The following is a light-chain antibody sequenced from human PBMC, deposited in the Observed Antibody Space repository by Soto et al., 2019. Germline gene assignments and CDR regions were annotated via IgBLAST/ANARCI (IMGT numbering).Light chain of an antibody. V-gene: IGKV3-20*01. CDR3: QQYGSSPPLT. Sequence: EFVLTQSPGTLSLSPGEIATLSCRASQSVSSSYLAWYQQKPGQAPRILIYGASTRATGIPDRFSGSGSGTDFTLTISRLEPEDFAVYYCQQYGSSPPLTFGGGTKVEIK. J-gene: IGKJ4*01. CDR1: QSVSSSY. CDR2: GAS.